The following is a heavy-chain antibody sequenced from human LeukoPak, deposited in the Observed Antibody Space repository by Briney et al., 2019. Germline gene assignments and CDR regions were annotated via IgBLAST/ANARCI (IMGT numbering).Heavy chain of an antibody. J-gene: IGHJ1*01. CDR2: INHSGST. CDR3: ARPGGYYYVGYFQH. CDR1: GGSFSGYY. D-gene: IGHD3-22*01. V-gene: IGHV4-34*01. Sequence: SETLSLTCAVYGGSFSGYYWSWIRQPPGKGLEWIGEINHSGSTNYNPSLKSRVTISVDTSKNQFSLKLGSVTAADTAVYYCARPGGYYYVGYFQHWGQGTLVTVSS.